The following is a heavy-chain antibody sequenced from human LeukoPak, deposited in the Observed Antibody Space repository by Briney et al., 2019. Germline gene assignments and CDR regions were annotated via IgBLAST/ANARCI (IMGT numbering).Heavy chain of an antibody. CDR3: ARDARRFGEPRLFDP. V-gene: IGHV3-23*01. CDR1: GFTFSSYG. J-gene: IGHJ5*02. CDR2: ISGSGGST. Sequence: QTGGSLRLSCAASGFTFSSYGMSWVRQAPGKGLEWVSAISGSGGSTYYADSVKGRFAISRDNAKNSLYLQMNSLRAEDTAVYYCARDARRFGEPRLFDPWGQGTLVTVSS. D-gene: IGHD3-10*01.